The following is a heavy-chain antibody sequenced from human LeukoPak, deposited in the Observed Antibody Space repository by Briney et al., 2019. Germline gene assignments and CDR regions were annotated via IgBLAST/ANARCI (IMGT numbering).Heavy chain of an antibody. D-gene: IGHD2-2*02. CDR2: FSGSGGST. V-gene: IGHV3-23*01. J-gene: IGHJ4*02. CDR3: AKRGEGDIVVVPAAIGYFDY. CDR1: GFTFSSYA. Sequence: PGGSLRLSCAASGFTFSSYAMSWVRQAPWKGLEWVSSFSGSGGSTYYADSVKGRFTISRDNSKNTLYLQMNSLRAEDTAVYYCAKRGEGDIVVVPAAIGYFDYWGQGTLVTVSS.